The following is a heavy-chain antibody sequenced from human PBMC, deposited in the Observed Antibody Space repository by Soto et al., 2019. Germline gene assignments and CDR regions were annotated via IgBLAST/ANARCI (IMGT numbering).Heavy chain of an antibody. J-gene: IGHJ6*02. CDR1: GFTFSSYA. CDR2: ISYDGSNK. CDR3: ARDSGEVGFYYYGMDV. V-gene: IGHV3-30-3*01. Sequence: GGSLRLSCAASGFTFSSYAMHWVRQSPGKGLEWVAVISYDGSNKYYADSVKGRFTISRDNSKNTLYLQMNSLRAEDTAVYYCARDSGEVGFYYYGMDVWGQGTTVTVSS. D-gene: IGHD1-26*01.